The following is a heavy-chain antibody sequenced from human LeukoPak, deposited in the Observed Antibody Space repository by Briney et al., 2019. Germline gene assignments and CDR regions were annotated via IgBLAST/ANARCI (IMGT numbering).Heavy chain of an antibody. V-gene: IGHV4-59*01. CDR2: IYYSGST. CDR3: VRDLDDSSGYYSRSNWFDP. CDR1: GGSISSYY. J-gene: IGHJ5*02. D-gene: IGHD3-22*01. Sequence: PSETLSLTCTVSGGSISSYYWSWIRQPPGKGLEWIGYIYYSGSTNYNPSLKSRVTISVDTSKNQFSLKLSSVTAVDTAVYYCVRDLDDSSGYYSRSNWFDPWGQGTLVTVSS.